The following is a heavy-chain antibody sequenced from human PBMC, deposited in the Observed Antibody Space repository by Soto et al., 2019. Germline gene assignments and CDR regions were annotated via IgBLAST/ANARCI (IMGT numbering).Heavy chain of an antibody. D-gene: IGHD3-22*01. J-gene: IGHJ4*02. Sequence: QLQLQESGPGLVKPSETLSLTCTVSGDSVTISDYYWGWIRQPPGKGVEWIGSIHYRGSTYYNPSLKSRVTISGDTSKKQFSLKLTSVTAADAAVYYCAAHDSGGYYAEYWGQGTLVTVSA. CDR1: GDSVTISDYY. CDR2: IHYRGST. CDR3: AAHDSGGYYAEY. V-gene: IGHV4-39*01.